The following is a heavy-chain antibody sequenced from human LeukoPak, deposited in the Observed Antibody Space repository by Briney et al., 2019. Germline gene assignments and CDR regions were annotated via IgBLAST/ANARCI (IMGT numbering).Heavy chain of an antibody. CDR1: GYRFTSHY. V-gene: IGHV1-46*01. CDR2: INPNGGGT. Sequence: ASVKVSCKASGYRFTSHYVNWFRQAPGQGLEWMGIINPNGGGTTFTQKFQGRVTMTRDTSTTTVYMELSGLKLEDTAVYYCARDPISSNWPRGHFFDPWGQGTLVTVSS. CDR3: ARDPISSNWPRGHFFDP. J-gene: IGHJ5*02. D-gene: IGHD6-13*01.